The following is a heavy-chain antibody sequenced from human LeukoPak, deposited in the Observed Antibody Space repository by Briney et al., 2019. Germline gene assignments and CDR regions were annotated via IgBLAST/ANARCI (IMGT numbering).Heavy chain of an antibody. J-gene: IGHJ4*02. V-gene: IGHV3-43*01. CDR1: GFTFDDYT. CDR2: ISWDGGST. D-gene: IGHD3-16*01. Sequence: GGSLRLSCAASGFTFDDYTMHWVRQAPGKGLGWVSLISWDGGSTYYADSVKGRFTISRDNSKNTLYLQMNSLRAEDTAVYYCAKGLWEPYYFDYWGQGTLVTVSS. CDR3: AKGLWEPYYFDY.